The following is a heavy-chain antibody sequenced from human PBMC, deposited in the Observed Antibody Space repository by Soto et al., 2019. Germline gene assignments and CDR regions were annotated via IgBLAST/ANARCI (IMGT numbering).Heavy chain of an antibody. CDR2: ISTNGGST. CDR3: VKGEYYYDSSGYYPFDY. Sequence: GGSLRLSCAASGFTFSGYAMSWVRQAPGEGLEYVSSISTNGGSTDYADSVKGRFTVSRDNSKNTVYLQMSSLRVEDTAVYYCVKGEYYYDSSGYYPFDYWGQGTLVTVSS. J-gene: IGHJ4*02. CDR1: GFTFSGYA. V-gene: IGHV3-64D*06. D-gene: IGHD3-22*01.